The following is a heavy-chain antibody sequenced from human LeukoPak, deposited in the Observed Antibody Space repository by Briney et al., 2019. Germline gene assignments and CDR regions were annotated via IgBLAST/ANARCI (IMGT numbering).Heavy chain of an antibody. J-gene: IGHJ5*02. Sequence: SETLSLTCTVSGGSISGGAYYWSWIRQPPGKGLEWIGHIYYRGNTDYNPSLRSRVTISVDTSKNQFSLNLSSVTAADTAVYYCARVVPAAMGLNWFDPWGQGTLVSVSS. CDR3: ARVVPAAMGLNWFDP. CDR2: IYYRGNT. D-gene: IGHD2-2*01. V-gene: IGHV4-30-4*01. CDR1: GGSISGGAYY.